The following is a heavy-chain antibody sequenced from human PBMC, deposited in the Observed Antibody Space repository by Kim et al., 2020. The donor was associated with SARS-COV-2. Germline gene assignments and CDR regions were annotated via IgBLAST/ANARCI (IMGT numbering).Heavy chain of an antibody. CDR1: GGSISSSSYY. D-gene: IGHD2-15*01. CDR2: IYYSGST. CDR3: ARHDRRSGGIH. J-gene: IGHJ1*01. Sequence: SETLSLTCTVSGGSISSSSYYWGWIRQPPGKGLEWIGSIYYSGSTYYNPSLKSRVTISVDTSKNQFSLTLSSVTAADTAVYYCARHDRRSGGIHWGQGTLVTVSS. V-gene: IGHV4-39*01.